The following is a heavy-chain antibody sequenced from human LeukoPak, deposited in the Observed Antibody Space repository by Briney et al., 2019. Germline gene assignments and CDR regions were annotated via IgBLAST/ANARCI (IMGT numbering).Heavy chain of an antibody. CDR3: AISPYMYSGYYYYMDV. V-gene: IGHV3-23*01. J-gene: IGHJ6*03. D-gene: IGHD6-13*01. Sequence: QPGGSLRLSCEGSGFSISSYAMSWVRQAPGKGLEWVSAISGSGGSTYYADSVKGRFTISRDNSKNTLYLQMNSLRAEDTAVYYCAISPYMYSGYYYYMDVWGKGTTVTVSS. CDR1: GFSISSYA. CDR2: ISGSGGST.